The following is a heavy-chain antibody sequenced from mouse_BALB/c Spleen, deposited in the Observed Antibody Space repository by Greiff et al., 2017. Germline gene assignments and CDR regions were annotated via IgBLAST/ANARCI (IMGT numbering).Heavy chain of an antibody. J-gene: IGHJ4*01. CDR3: ARYDGYHYYAMDY. CDR1: GYSFTGYY. V-gene: IGHV1S34*01. CDR2: ISCYNGAT. D-gene: IGHD2-3*01. Sequence: LVKTGASVKISCKASGYSFTGYYMHWVKQSHGKSLEWIGYISCYNGATSYNQKFKGKATITVDTSSSTAYMQFNSLTSEDSAVYYCARYDGYHYYAMDYWGQGTSVTVSA.